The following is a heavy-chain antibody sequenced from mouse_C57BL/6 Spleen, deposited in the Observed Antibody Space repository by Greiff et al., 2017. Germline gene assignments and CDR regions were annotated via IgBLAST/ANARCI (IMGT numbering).Heavy chain of an antibody. V-gene: IGHV1-54*01. CDR1: GYAFTNYL. CDR3: ARDHGNYRYFDV. D-gene: IGHD2-1*01. Sequence: LVESGAELVRPGTSVKVSCKASGYAFTNYLIEWVKQRPGQGLEWIGVINPGSGGTNYNEKFKGKATLTADKSSSTAYMQLSSLTSEDSAVYFCARDHGNYRYFDVWGTGTTVTVSS. CDR2: INPGSGGT. J-gene: IGHJ1*03.